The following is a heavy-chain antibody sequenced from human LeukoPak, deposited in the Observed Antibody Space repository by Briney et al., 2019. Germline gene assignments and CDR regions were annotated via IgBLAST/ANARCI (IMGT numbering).Heavy chain of an antibody. CDR2: ISSSGSSI. Sequence: GGSLRLSCAASGLTFSSYEMNWVRQAPGKGLEWVSYISSSGSSIYYADSVKGRFTISRDNAKNSLYLQMNSLRAEDTAVYYCARDSGGTYRFFDYWGQGTLVTVSS. D-gene: IGHD3-10*01. V-gene: IGHV3-48*03. J-gene: IGHJ4*02. CDR3: ARDSGGTYRFFDY. CDR1: GLTFSSYE.